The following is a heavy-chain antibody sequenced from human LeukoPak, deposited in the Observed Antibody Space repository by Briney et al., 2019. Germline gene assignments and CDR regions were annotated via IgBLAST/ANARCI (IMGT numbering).Heavy chain of an antibody. Sequence: PGGSLRLSCVASAFTFSRYWMHWVRQAPGKGLVWFSRINSDGSTTTYADSVKGRFTISRDNAKNTLYLQMNSLRAEDTAVYYCARGEISGATKLDYWGQGTLVTVSS. CDR1: AFTFSRYW. CDR2: INSDGSTT. D-gene: IGHD3-3*01. CDR3: ARGEISGATKLDY. V-gene: IGHV3-74*01. J-gene: IGHJ4*02.